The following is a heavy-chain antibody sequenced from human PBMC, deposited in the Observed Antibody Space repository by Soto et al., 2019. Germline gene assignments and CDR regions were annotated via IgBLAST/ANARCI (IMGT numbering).Heavy chain of an antibody. CDR1: GFTFNIYA. Sequence: QLLGSGGGLVQPGGSLRLSCEASGFTFNIYAMTWVRQAPGKGLEWVSNIGSTGTTTYYADSVKGRFAISRDNSKSTMDVEMNSVRADDTAVYYCATVCRWHDFDVWGQGTMVTVSS. V-gene: IGHV3-23*01. J-gene: IGHJ3*01. CDR3: ATVCRWHDFDV. CDR2: IGSTGTTT.